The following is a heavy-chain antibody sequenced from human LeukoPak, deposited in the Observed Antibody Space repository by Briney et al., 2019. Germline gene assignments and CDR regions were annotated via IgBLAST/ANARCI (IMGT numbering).Heavy chain of an antibody. CDR2: ISSSSSYI. V-gene: IGHV3-21*01. CDR1: GFTFSSYS. CDR3: ARDLDSSGYYPYYYYGMDV. J-gene: IGHJ6*02. Sequence: GGSLRLSCAASGFTFSSYSMNWVRQAPGKGLEWVSSISSSSSYIYYADSVKGRFTISRDNANNSLYLQMNSLRAEDTAVYYCARDLDSSGYYPYYYYGMDVWGQGTTVTVSS. D-gene: IGHD3-22*01.